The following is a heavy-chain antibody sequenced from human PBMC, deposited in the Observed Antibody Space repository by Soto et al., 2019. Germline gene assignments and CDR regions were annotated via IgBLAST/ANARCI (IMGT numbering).Heavy chain of an antibody. V-gene: IGHV3-33*01. CDR2: IWYDGSNK. CDR1: GFTFSSYG. CDR3: ARERAYDFWSGYFYPRSSYYYGMDV. D-gene: IGHD3-3*01. Sequence: PVGSLRLSCAASGFTFSSYGMHWVRQAPGKGLEWVAVIWYDGSNKYYADSVKGRFTISRDNSKNTLYLQMNSLRAEETAVHYCARERAYDFWSGYFYPRSSYYYGMDVWGQGTTVTVSS. J-gene: IGHJ6*02.